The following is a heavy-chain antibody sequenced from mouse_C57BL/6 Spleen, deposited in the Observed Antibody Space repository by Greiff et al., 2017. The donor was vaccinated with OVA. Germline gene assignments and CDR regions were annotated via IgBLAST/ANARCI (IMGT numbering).Heavy chain of an antibody. D-gene: IGHD4-1*01. Sequence: QVHVKQSGAELAKPGASVKLSCKASGYTFTSYWMHWVKQRPGQGLEWIGYINPSSGYTKYNQKFKDKATLTADKSSSTAYMQLSSLTYEDSAVYYCARGGDWDVGGVDYWGQGTTLTVSS. CDR3: ARGGDWDVGGVDY. CDR2: INPSSGYT. J-gene: IGHJ2*01. CDR1: GYTFTSYW. V-gene: IGHV1-7*01.